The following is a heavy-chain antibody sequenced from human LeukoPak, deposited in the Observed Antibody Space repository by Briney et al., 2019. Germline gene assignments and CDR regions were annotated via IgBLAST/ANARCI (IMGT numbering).Heavy chain of an antibody. V-gene: IGHV1-24*01. J-gene: IGHJ4*02. CDR1: GYTLTELS. CDR2: FDPEDGET. Sequence: ASVKVSCKVSGYTLTELSMHRVRQAPGKGLEWMGGFDPEDGETIYAQKFQGRVTMTEDTSTDTAYMELSSLRSEDTAVYYCATDPLSSGYDSSGYRFDYWGQGTLVTVSS. D-gene: IGHD3-22*01. CDR3: ATDPLSSGYDSSGYRFDY.